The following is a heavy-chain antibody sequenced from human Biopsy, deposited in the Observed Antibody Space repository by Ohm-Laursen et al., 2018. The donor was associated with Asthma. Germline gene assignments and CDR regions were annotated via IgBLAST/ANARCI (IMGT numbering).Heavy chain of an antibody. D-gene: IGHD6-13*01. Sequence: GTLSLTCSLSSGSGGYMRSGNYYWGWIRQPPGKGLEWIGSIYYSGTTYYNPSLESRVTVSADTTKNQFSLKPTSVTAADTAVYYCVRGSSSWHHGPFHYYYGLDVWGQGTTATVSS. CDR2: IYYSGTT. V-gene: IGHV4-39*01. J-gene: IGHJ6*02. CDR3: VRGSSSWHHGPFHYYYGLDV. CDR1: SGSGGYMRSGNYY.